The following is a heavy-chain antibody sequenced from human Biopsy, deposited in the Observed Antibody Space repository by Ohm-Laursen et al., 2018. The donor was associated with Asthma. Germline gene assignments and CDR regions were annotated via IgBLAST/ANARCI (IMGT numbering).Heavy chain of an antibody. CDR1: GGSISNSNYY. J-gene: IGHJ6*02. Sequence: TLSLTCTVSGGSISNSNYYWGWIRQSPGKGLEWIGSLHYSGSPYYTFYNPSLESRVSISLDASKNEFSLRLPYVTAADTAQYYCVGQSGYRSGWPRLLFVYYGMDVWGPGTTVTVSS. CDR3: VGQSGYRSGWPRLLFVYYGMDV. CDR2: LHYSGSPYYT. V-gene: IGHV4-39*01. D-gene: IGHD6-19*01.